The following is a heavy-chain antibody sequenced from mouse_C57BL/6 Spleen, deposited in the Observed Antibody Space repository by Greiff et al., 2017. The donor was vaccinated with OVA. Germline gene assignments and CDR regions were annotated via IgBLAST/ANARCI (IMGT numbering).Heavy chain of an antibody. V-gene: IGHV7-3*01. CDR1: GFTFTDYY. Sequence: EVQLVESGGGLVQPGGSLSLSCAASGFTFTDYYMSWVRQPPGKALEWLGFIRNKANGYTTEYSASVKGRFTISRDKSKSILYLQMNALRAEDSATYYCARYGRWAMDYWGQGTSVTVSS. J-gene: IGHJ4*01. CDR3: ARYGRWAMDY. CDR2: IRNKANGYTT. D-gene: IGHD1-1*02.